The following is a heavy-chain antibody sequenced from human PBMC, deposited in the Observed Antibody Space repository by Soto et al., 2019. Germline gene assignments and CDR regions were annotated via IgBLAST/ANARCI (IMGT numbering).Heavy chain of an antibody. J-gene: IGHJ4*02. V-gene: IGHV3-33*01. D-gene: IGHD6-19*01. CDR2: IWYDGSNK. CDR1: GFTFSSYG. CDR3: GRDSGWVFDS. Sequence: QVQLVESGGGVVQPGRSLSLSCAASGFTFSSYGMHWVRQAPGKGLEWVAVIWYDGSNKYYADSVKGRFTISKDNSKNTVYLQMNSLRAEDTAVYYCGRDSGWVFDSWGQGTLVTVSS.